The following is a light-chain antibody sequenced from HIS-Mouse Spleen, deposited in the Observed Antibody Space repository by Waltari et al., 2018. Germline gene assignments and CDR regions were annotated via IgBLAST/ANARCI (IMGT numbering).Light chain of an antibody. V-gene: IGLV2-18*01. CDR1: SSDVGSYNR. Sequence: QSALTQPPSVSGSPGQSVTISCTGTSSDVGSYNRVSWYQQPPGTAPKLMIYACSHRPSGVPERLSGSKSGNTASLTISGLQAEDEADYYCSLYTSSSTLVFGGGTKLTVL. J-gene: IGLJ2*01. CDR3: SLYTSSSTLV. CDR2: ACS.